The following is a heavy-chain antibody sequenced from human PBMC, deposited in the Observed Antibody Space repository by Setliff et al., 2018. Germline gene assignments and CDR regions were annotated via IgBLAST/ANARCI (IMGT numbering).Heavy chain of an antibody. CDR1: GYSISSDYY. D-gene: IGHD2-2*01. Sequence: KPSETLSLTCAVSGYSISSDYYWGWIQQPPGKGLEWIGSMYHSGSTYYNPSLKSRVTISVDTSKNQFSLKLNYVTAADTAVYYCARALGYCSRTSCYADAFDIWGQGTMVTVSS. CDR3: ARALGYCSRTSCYADAFDI. V-gene: IGHV4-38-2*01. J-gene: IGHJ3*02. CDR2: MYHSGST.